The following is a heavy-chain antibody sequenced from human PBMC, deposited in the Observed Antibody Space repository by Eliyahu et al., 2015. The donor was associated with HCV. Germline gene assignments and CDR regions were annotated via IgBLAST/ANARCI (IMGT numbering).Heavy chain of an antibody. CDR2: IIPMFGAP. D-gene: IGHD4-17*01. V-gene: IGHV1-69*01. Sequence: QVQLVQSGAEVKKPGSSVKVSCKASGGTISSYAISWVRQAPGQGLEWLGGIIPMFGAPKYAQKFQGRITITADESTRTAYMELSGLRSEDAAVYYCAREATTMNPHPDVWGQGTTVTVSS. CDR3: AREATTMNPHPDV. J-gene: IGHJ6*02. CDR1: GGTISSYA.